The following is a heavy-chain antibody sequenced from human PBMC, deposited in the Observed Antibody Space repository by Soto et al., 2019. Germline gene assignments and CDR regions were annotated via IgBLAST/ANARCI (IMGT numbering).Heavy chain of an antibody. D-gene: IGHD6-13*01. Sequence: PSETLSLTCTVSGGSISSTTYYWGWIRQPPGKGLEWIGSIYYSGNTYYNPSLKSRVTISVDTSKNQFSLKLNSVTAADTAVYYCASRRFSSSWPFDYWGQGTLVTVSS. CDR1: GGSISSTTYY. CDR3: ASRRFSSSWPFDY. CDR2: IYYSGNT. J-gene: IGHJ4*02. V-gene: IGHV4-39*01.